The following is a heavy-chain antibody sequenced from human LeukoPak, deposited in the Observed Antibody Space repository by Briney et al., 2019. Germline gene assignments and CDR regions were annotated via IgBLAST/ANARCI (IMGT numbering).Heavy chain of an antibody. CDR1: GDSISTYY. CDR2: IYYGGNT. Sequence: SETLSLTCTVSGDSISTYYWSWVRQPPGKGLEWIGYIYYGGNTNYNPSLKSRVTISVDTSKNQFSLKLSSVTAADTAVYYCASGGGSYRYYFDYWGQGTLVTVSS. CDR3: ASGGGSYRYYFDY. J-gene: IGHJ4*02. D-gene: IGHD1-26*01. V-gene: IGHV4-59*03.